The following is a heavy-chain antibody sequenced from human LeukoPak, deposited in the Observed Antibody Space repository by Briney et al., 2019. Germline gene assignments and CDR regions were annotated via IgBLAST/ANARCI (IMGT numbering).Heavy chain of an antibody. CDR3: ARDMRSYNWFDP. CDR2: IYYSGST. Sequence: PSETLSLTCTVSGGSISSYYWSWIRQPPGKGLEWIGYIYYSGSTNYNPSLKSRVTISVDTSKNQFSLKLSSVTAADTAVYYCARDMRSYNWFDPWGQGTLVTVS. V-gene: IGHV4-59*01. D-gene: IGHD3-16*01. CDR1: GGSISSYY. J-gene: IGHJ5*02.